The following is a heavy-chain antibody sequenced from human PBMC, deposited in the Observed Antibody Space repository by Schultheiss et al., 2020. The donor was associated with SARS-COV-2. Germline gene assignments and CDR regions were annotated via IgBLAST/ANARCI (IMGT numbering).Heavy chain of an antibody. Sequence: ASVKVSCKASGYTFTSYGISWVRQAPGQGLEWMGWMYPNSGNTGYAQKFQGRVTMTRNTFISTAYREVTSLKSDDTAVYYGARSSDYWNFDSWGQGALVTVAS. CDR1: GYTFTSYG. CDR3: ARSSDYWNFDS. D-gene: IGHD4-11*01. CDR2: MYPNSGNT. J-gene: IGHJ4*02. V-gene: IGHV1-8*02.